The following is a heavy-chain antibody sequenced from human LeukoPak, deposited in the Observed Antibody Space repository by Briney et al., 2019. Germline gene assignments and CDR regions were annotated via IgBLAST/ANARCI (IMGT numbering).Heavy chain of an antibody. J-gene: IGHJ4*02. CDR1: GFTFSSYA. Sequence: GGSLRLSCAASGFTFSSYAMHWVRQAPGKGLEWVAVISYDGSNKYYADSVKGRFTISRDNSKNTLYLQMNSLRVEDTAVYYCASFQTLPYYYDSSGYYSPFWGGQGTLVTVSS. CDR3: ASFQTLPYYYDSSGYYSPFW. V-gene: IGHV3-30-3*01. CDR2: ISYDGSNK. D-gene: IGHD3-22*01.